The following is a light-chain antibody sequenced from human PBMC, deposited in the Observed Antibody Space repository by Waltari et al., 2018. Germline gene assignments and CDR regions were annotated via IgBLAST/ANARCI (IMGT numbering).Light chain of an antibody. V-gene: IGKV4-1*01. CDR1: QSVLYSANNKNY. J-gene: IGKJ2*01. Sequence: DIVMTQFPDSLAVSMGERATINCKSSQSVLYSANNKNYLAWYQQKPGQPPKLLIYWASTRESGVPDRVSGSGSGTDFTLTISSLQAEDVAVYYCQQYYSTPVTFGQGTKLEIK. CDR2: WAS. CDR3: QQYYSTPVT.